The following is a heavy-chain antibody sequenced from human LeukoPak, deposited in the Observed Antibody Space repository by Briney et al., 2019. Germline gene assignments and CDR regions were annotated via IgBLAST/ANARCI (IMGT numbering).Heavy chain of an antibody. CDR2: IRYDGSNK. V-gene: IGHV3-30*02. D-gene: IGHD2-2*01. J-gene: IGHJ3*02. CDR1: GFTFSSYG. CDR3: AKEEVRMGYCSSTSCYHGAFDI. Sequence: GGSLRLSCAASGFTFSSYGMHWVRQAPGKGLEWVAFIRYDGSNKYYADSVKGRFTISRDNSKNTLYLQTNSLRAEDTAVYYCAKEEVRMGYCSSTSCYHGAFDIWGQGTMVTVSS.